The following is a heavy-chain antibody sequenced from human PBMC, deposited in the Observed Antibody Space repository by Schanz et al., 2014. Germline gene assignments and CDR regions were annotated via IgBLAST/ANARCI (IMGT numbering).Heavy chain of an antibody. D-gene: IGHD2-21*01. CDR1: GGSISGSSYH. J-gene: IGHJ3*01. V-gene: IGHV4-39*07. CDR3: TRSTLWSYDV. Sequence: QLQLQESGPGLVKPSETLSLTCTVSGGSISGSSYHWGWTRQPPGKGPEWIGTISYSGSTYYNPSLKSRVTISVDKSKNHFSLILSSMTAADTAVYYCTRSTLWSYDVWGRGTMVIVSS. CDR2: ISYSGST.